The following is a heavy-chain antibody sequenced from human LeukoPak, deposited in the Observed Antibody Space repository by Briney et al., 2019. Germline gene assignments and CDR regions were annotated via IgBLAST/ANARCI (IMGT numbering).Heavy chain of an antibody. J-gene: IGHJ4*02. V-gene: IGHV3-30*01. CDR2: ISYDGSNK. Sequence: GRSLRLSCAASGFTFSSYAMHWVRQAPGKGLEWVADISYDGSNKYYADSVKGRFTISRDNSKNTLYLQMNSLRAEDTAVYYCARVGSSWSVWHSIDYWGQGTLVTVSS. CDR3: ARVGSSWSVWHSIDY. CDR1: GFTFSSYA. D-gene: IGHD6-13*01.